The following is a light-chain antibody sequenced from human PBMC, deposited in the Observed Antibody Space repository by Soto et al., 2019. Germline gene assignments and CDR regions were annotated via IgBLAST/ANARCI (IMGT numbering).Light chain of an antibody. CDR3: QHYNSYSGA. Sequence: IQLTQSPSSLSASVGDRVTITCRASQGISSYLAWYQQKPGKAPKLLMSAASTLQSGVPSRFSGSGSGTDFTLTISSLQPDDFATYYCQHYNSYSGAFGQGTKVDIK. CDR1: QGISSY. J-gene: IGKJ1*01. V-gene: IGKV1-9*01. CDR2: AAS.